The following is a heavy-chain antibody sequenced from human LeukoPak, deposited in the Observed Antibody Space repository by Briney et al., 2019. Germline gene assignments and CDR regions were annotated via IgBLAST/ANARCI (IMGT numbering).Heavy chain of an antibody. CDR3: AVRSYYFDY. CDR2: ISGSSAST. CDR1: GFTFSTYA. V-gene: IGHV3-23*01. D-gene: IGHD3-10*01. Sequence: GGSLRLSCAASGFTFSTYAMNWVRQAPGKGLEWVSGISGSSASTYYADSVKGRFTISRDNSKNTLYVQMNSLRAEDTAVYYCAVRSYYFDYWGQGTLVTVSS. J-gene: IGHJ4*02.